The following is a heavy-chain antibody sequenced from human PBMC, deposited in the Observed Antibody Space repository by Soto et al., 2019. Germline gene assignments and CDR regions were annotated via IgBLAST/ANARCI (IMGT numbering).Heavy chain of an antibody. D-gene: IGHD1-20*01. CDR1: GGSFSGYY. CDR2: INHSGST. V-gene: IGHV4-34*01. CDR3: ARPQTYNKYGESFYGVDV. J-gene: IGHJ6*02. Sequence: PSETLSLTCAVYGGSFSGYYWSWIRQPPGRGLEWIGRINHSGSTNHNPSLKNRVTISVDTSKNQFSLKVSSVTAADTAVYYCARPQTYNKYGESFYGVDVWGQGTTVTVSS.